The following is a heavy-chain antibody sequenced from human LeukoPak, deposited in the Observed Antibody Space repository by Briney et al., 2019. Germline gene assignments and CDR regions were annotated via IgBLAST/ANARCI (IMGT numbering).Heavy chain of an antibody. J-gene: IGHJ3*02. Sequence: SETLFLTCTVSGGSINNYYWSWIRQPAGKGLEWIGRIYTRGSTSYNPSLKSRVTMSVDTSKNQFSLKLSSVTAADTAVYYCARGRYCSADICSGGDALDIWGQGTMVSVSS. V-gene: IGHV4-4*07. CDR1: GGSINNYY. CDR3: ARGRYCSADICSGGDALDI. CDR2: IYTRGST. D-gene: IGHD2-15*01.